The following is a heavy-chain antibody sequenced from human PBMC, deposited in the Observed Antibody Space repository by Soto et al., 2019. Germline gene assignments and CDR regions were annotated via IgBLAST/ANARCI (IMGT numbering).Heavy chain of an antibody. CDR3: ARGPPIHVLRYFDWAPPELDY. CDR2: ISYDGSNK. Sequence: GGSLRLSCGASGFTFSSYAMHWVRQAPGKGLEWVAVISYDGSNKYYADSVKGRFTISRDNSKNTLYLQMNSLRAEDTAVYYCARGPPIHVLRYFDWAPPELDYWGQGTLVTVSS. D-gene: IGHD3-9*01. V-gene: IGHV3-30-3*01. CDR1: GFTFSSYA. J-gene: IGHJ4*02.